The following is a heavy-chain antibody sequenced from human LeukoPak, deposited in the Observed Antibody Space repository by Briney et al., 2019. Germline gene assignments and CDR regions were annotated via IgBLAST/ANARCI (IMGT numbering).Heavy chain of an antibody. D-gene: IGHD2-8*02. CDR1: GYTFTNYQ. J-gene: IGHJ6*02. V-gene: IGHV1-46*01. CDR2: INPSGGST. Sequence: ASVKVSCKASGYTFTNYQIHWVRQAPGQGLELMGIINPSGGSTGYAQKFQGRVTMTRDTSTSTVYMELSSLRSEDTAVYYCAREAVLGGLDVWGQGTTVTGFS. CDR3: AREAVLGGLDV.